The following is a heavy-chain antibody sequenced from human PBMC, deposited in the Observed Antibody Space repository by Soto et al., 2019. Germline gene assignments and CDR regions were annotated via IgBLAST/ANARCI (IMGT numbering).Heavy chain of an antibody. CDR1: GFRFTSYW. CDR2: ISPIDSDT. V-gene: IGHV5-51*01. J-gene: IGHJ5*01. Sequence: GESLKISCKGSGFRFTSYWIGWVRQMPGKGLEWMGIISPIDSDTRYSPSFEGQVTISADSSINTAYLQWSSLKASDTGIYYCARQSYYDVLTGYLNWFDSWGRGTQVTVSS. CDR3: ARQSYYDVLTGYLNWFDS. D-gene: IGHD3-9*01.